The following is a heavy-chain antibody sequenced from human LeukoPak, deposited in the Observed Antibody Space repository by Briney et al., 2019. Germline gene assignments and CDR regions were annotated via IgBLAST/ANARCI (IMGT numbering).Heavy chain of an antibody. CDR1: GFTFSSYA. D-gene: IGHD6-13*01. V-gene: IGHV3-23*01. Sequence: GGSLRLSCAASGFTFSSYAMTWVRQAPGKGLEWVSAISASGGSTYYADSVKGRFTISRDNAMNSLYLQMNSLRADDTAVYYCAKDRPYISSWYGCSTPWGQGTLVTVSS. CDR2: ISASGGST. CDR3: AKDRPYISSWYGCSTP. J-gene: IGHJ5*02.